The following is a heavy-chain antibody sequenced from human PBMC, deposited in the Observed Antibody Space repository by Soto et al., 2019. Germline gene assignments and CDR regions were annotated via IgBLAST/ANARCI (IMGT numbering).Heavy chain of an antibody. J-gene: IGHJ4*02. Sequence: PGGSLRLSCAASGFTFSSYAMHWVRQAPGKGLEWVAVISYDGSNKYYADSVKGRFTISRDNSKNTLYLQMNSLRAEDTAVYYCARRGGSSEFDYWGQGALVTVSS. CDR2: ISYDGSNK. CDR3: ARRGGSSEFDY. V-gene: IGHV3-30-3*01. D-gene: IGHD1-26*01. CDR1: GFTFSSYA.